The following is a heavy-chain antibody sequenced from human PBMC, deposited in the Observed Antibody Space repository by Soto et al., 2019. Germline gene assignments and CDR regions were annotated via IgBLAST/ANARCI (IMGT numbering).Heavy chain of an antibody. CDR2: MNPNSGNT. Sequence: ASVKVSCKASGYTFTSYDINWVRQATGQGLEWMGWMNPNSGNTGYAQKFQDRVTMTRNTSISTAYMELSSLRSEDTAVYYCASALCSSTSCYVFGYYYYGMDVWGQGTTVTVSS. CDR1: GYTFTSYD. CDR3: ASALCSSTSCYVFGYYYYGMDV. J-gene: IGHJ6*02. D-gene: IGHD2-2*01. V-gene: IGHV1-8*01.